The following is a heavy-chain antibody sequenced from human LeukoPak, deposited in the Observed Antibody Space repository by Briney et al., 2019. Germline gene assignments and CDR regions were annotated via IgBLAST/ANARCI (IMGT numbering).Heavy chain of an antibody. J-gene: IGHJ5*02. D-gene: IGHD2-15*01. CDR3: ARRPTTPNWFDP. CDR2: INHSGGT. Sequence: PSETLSLTCAVYGGSFSGYYWSWIRQPPGKGLEWIGEINHSGGTNYNPSLKSRVTISVDTSKNQFSLKLSSVTAADTAVYYCARRPTTPNWFDPWGQGTLVTVSS. CDR1: GGSFSGYY. V-gene: IGHV4-34*01.